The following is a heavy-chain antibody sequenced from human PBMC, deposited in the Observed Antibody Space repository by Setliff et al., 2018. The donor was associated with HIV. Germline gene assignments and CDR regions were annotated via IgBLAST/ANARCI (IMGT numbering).Heavy chain of an antibody. V-gene: IGHV4-59*01. D-gene: IGHD3-22*01. CDR3: ARGRSYYDSSGYYYNWFDP. CDR2: IYCSGGT. J-gene: IGHJ5*02. Sequence: SETLSLTCAVYGGSFSGYYWSWIRQPPGKGLEWLGYIYCSGGTNYNSHPSLKSRVTILVDTSKDQFSLKLSSVTAADTAVYYCARGRSYYDSSGYYYNWFDPWGQGTLVTVSS. CDR1: GGSFSGYY.